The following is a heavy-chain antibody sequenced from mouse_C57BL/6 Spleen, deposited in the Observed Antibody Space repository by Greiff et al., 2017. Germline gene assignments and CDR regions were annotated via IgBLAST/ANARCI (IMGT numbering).Heavy chain of an antibody. J-gene: IGHJ2*01. CDR1: GYTFTSYW. D-gene: IGHD1-1*01. Sequence: QVQLQQPGAELVKPGASVKLSCKASGYTFTSYWMHWVKQRPGQGLEWIGMIHPTSGSTNYNEKFKSKATLTVDKSSSTAYMQLSSLTSEDSAVYYCARDWYYGSHLDYWGQGTTLTVSS. CDR3: ARDWYYGSHLDY. CDR2: IHPTSGST. V-gene: IGHV1-64*01.